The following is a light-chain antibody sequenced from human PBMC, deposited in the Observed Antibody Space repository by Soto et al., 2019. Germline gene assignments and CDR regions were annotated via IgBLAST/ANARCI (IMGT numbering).Light chain of an antibody. Sequence: EIVLTQSPATLSLSPGERATLSCRASQSVSSYLAWYQQKPGQAPRLLIYDASNRATGIPARFSGSGSGTDVTLTISSLEPEDVAVYYCQQRSNWPPRHTFGQGTKLEIK. V-gene: IGKV3-11*01. CDR2: DAS. CDR3: QQRSNWPPRHT. CDR1: QSVSSY. J-gene: IGKJ2*01.